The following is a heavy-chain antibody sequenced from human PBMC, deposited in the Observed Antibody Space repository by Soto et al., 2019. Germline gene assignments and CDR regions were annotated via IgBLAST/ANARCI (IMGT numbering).Heavy chain of an antibody. CDR3: ARGVRDFCTGYLPFDS. J-gene: IGHJ5*01. Sequence: QVQLVLSGAEQKKPGASVKVSCKASGYTFTTYAMHSVRQAPGQRLEWMGWINAGNGDTEYSQKFQGRVTITRETSASSAYMELSSLRSEDTAVYYCARGVRDFCTGYLPFDSWGQGTLVPVSS. CDR1: GYTFTTYA. D-gene: IGHD3-3*01. V-gene: IGHV1-3*05. CDR2: INAGNGDT.